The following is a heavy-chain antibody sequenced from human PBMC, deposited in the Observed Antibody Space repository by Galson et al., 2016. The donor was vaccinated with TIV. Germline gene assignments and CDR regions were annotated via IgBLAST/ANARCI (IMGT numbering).Heavy chain of an antibody. V-gene: IGHV1-46*01. D-gene: IGHD2-21*02. CDR2: INPSGGGT. Sequence: SVKVSCKASGYPVTTYYMHWVRQGPGQGLEWMGIINPSGGGTTYAQHFQGRLTMTRDTSTSTVYMELSSLRSEDTAVYYCARTQSCGSDCYYFDYWGQGALVTVSS. CDR3: ARTQSCGSDCYYFDY. J-gene: IGHJ4*02. CDR1: GYPVTTYY.